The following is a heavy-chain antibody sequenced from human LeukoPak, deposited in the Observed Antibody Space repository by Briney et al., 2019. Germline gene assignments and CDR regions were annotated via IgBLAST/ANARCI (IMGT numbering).Heavy chain of an antibody. V-gene: IGHV3-23*01. CDR2: ISGSGGST. CDR3: AKDAHYYDSSGYYYDY. CDR1: GFTFSSYA. Sequence: GGSLRLSCAVSGFTFSSYAMSWVRQAPGKGLKWVSAISGSGGSTYYADSVKGRFTISRDNSKNTLYLQMNSLRAEDTAVYYCAKDAHYYDSSGYYYDYWGQGTLVTVSS. J-gene: IGHJ4*02. D-gene: IGHD3-22*01.